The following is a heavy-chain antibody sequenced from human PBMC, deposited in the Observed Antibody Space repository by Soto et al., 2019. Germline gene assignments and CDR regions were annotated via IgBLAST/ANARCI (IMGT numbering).Heavy chain of an antibody. CDR1: GGSISSPDHH. V-gene: IGHV4-30-4*01. CDR3: ARDNRSPSGGMDV. D-gene: IGHD6-19*01. Sequence: QVQLQESGPGLVSPSQTLSLTCTVSGGSISSPDHHWTWIRQTPGKGLEWIGAIYYGASTYYNPSLVRRIKMSLDTSKNKFSLKLTSVTAADTAVYYCARDNRSPSGGMDVWGQGTTVTVSS. J-gene: IGHJ6*02. CDR2: IYYGAST.